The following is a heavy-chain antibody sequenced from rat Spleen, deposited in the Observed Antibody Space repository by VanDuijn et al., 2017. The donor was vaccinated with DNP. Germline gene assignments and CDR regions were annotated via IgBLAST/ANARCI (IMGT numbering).Heavy chain of an antibody. CDR3: TRDNYSSYMPYYYAMDA. D-gene: IGHD1-2*01. CDR1: GFSLTSYN. CDR2: ISYDGSST. V-gene: IGHV5-7*01. Sequence: VQLKESGPGLVQPSQTLSLTCTVAGFSLTSYNVHWVRQPPGKGLEWVATISYDGSSTFYRHSVKGRFTISRDNAESTLYLQMNSLRSEDTDTYYCTRDNYSSYMPYYYAMDAWGQGTSVTVSS. J-gene: IGHJ4*01.